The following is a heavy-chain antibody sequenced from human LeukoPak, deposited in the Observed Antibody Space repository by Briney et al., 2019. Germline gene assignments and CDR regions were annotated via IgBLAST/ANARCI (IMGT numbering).Heavy chain of an antibody. CDR1: GDSIIGYY. V-gene: IGHV4-39*07. CDR3: TKSDGYGLIRI. Sequence: SETLSLTCSVSGDSIIGYYWGWIRQPPGKGLEWIGNIYYTGNTYYNSSLKSRVTISLDTSKNQFSLKVISMTAADTAAYYCTKSDGYGLIRICGRGTMVTVPS. J-gene: IGHJ3*02. CDR2: IYYTGNT. D-gene: IGHD3-10*01.